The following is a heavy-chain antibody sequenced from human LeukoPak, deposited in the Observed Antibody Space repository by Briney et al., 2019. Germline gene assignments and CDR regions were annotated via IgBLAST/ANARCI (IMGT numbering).Heavy chain of an antibody. Sequence: GGSLRLSCAASGFTFSSYAMDWVRQAPGKGLEWVSDISVNGAGTYYADSVKGRFTISRDNAKNTLYLQMNSLRAEDTAVYYCAEAVKTYCSAGSCYSGFDYWGQGILVTVSS. V-gene: IGHV3-23*01. J-gene: IGHJ4*02. CDR1: GFTFSSYA. CDR2: ISVNGAGT. D-gene: IGHD2-15*01. CDR3: AEAVKTYCSAGSCYSGFDY.